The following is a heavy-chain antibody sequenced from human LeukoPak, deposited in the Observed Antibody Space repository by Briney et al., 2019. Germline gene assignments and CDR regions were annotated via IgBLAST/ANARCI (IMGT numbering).Heavy chain of an antibody. J-gene: IGHJ4*02. V-gene: IGHV3-30*04. Sequence: PGGSLRLSCAASGFTFSSYAMHWVRQAPGKGLEWVAVISYDGSNKYYADSVKGRFTISRDNSKNTLYLQMNSLRAEDTAVYYCAKDRVGVNWDYWGQGTLVTVSS. CDR2: ISYDGSNK. D-gene: IGHD1-1*01. CDR3: AKDRVGVNWDY. CDR1: GFTFSSYA.